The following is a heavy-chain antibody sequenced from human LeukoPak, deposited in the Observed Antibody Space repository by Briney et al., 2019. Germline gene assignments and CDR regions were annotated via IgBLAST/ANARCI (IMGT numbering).Heavy chain of an antibody. D-gene: IGHD3-3*01. CDR3: ARGRRYYDFWSGHQNWFDP. J-gene: IGHJ5*02. CDR1: VVSISSSNYY. Sequence: SETLSLTCTVSVVSISSSNYYWGWIRQPPGKGLEWIASIYYSGSTYYNPSLKSRVTISEDTSKNQFSLKLSSVTAADTAVYYCARGRRYYDFWSGHQNWFDPWGQGTLVTVSS. V-gene: IGHV4-39*01. CDR2: IYYSGST.